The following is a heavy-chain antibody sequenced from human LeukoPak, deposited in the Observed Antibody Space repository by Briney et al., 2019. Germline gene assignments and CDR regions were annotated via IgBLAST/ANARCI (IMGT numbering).Heavy chain of an antibody. J-gene: IGHJ4*02. D-gene: IGHD3-22*01. V-gene: IGHV3-53*01. Sequence: PGGSLRLSCAASGLTVMSNYMSWVRQAPGKGLEWVSVIYSGGSTYYADSVKGRFTISRDNSKNTLYLQMNSLRVEDTAVYYCARWEDYDRSGYYYVNDYWGQGTLVTASS. CDR2: IYSGGST. CDR1: GLTVMSNY. CDR3: ARWEDYDRSGYYYVNDY.